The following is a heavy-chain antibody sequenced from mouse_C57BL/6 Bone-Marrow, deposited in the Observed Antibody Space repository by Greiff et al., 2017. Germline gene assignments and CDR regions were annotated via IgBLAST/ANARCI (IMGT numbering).Heavy chain of an antibody. J-gene: IGHJ2*01. V-gene: IGHV1-39*01. CDR2: INPNYGTT. CDR3: AVLHYYGSRHSLDY. CDR1: GYSFTDYN. D-gene: IGHD1-1*01. Sequence: EVQLQQPGPELVKPGASVKISCKASGYSFTDYNMNWVKQSNGKSLEWIGVINPNYGTTSYNQKFKGKATLTVDQSSSTAYMQLNSLTSEDSAVYYCAVLHYYGSRHSLDYWGKGTTLTVAS.